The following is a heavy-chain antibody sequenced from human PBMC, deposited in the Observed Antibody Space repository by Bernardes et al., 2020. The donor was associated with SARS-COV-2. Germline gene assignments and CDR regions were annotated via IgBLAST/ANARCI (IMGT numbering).Heavy chain of an antibody. CDR3: AKDGGIVGATSSFDY. CDR1: GFTFTSYA. D-gene: IGHD1-26*01. V-gene: IGHV3-23*01. CDR2: ISGSGGST. J-gene: IGHJ4*02. Sequence: GVSLRLSCAASGFTFTSYAMSWVRQAPGNGLEWVSAISGSGGSTYYADSVKGRFTISRDNSKNTLYLQMNSLRAEDTAVYYCAKDGGIVGATSSFDYWGQGTRVTGSS.